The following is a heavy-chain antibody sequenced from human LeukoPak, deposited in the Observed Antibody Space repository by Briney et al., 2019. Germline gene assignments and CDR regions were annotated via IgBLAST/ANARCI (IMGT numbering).Heavy chain of an antibody. CDR2: IYYSGST. Sequence: SETLSLTCTVSGGSISSGDYYWSWIRQPPGKGLEWIGCIYYSGSTYYNPSLKSRVTISVDTSRNQFSLKLSSVTAADTAVYYCARDSGSFFDYWGQGTLVTVSS. J-gene: IGHJ4*02. V-gene: IGHV4-30-4*01. D-gene: IGHD1-26*01. CDR3: ARDSGSFFDY. CDR1: GGSISSGDYY.